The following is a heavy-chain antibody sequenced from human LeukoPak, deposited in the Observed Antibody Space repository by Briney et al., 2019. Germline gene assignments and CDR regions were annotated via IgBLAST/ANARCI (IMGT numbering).Heavy chain of an antibody. CDR1: GGSIRSGGYS. D-gene: IGHD3-10*02. CDR2: IYYSGSA. CDR3: ARDLRREVFGELLPNY. Sequence: PSETLSLTCAVSGGSIRSGGYSWSWIRQPPGKGLEWIGYIYYSGSAYYNPSLKSRVTISVDTSKNQFSLKLSSVTAADTAVYYCARDLRREVFGELLPNYWGQGTLVTVSS. J-gene: IGHJ4*02. V-gene: IGHV4-30-4*07.